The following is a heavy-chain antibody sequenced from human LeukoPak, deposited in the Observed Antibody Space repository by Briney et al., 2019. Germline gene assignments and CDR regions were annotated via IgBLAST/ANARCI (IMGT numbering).Heavy chain of an antibody. V-gene: IGHV4-38-2*01. D-gene: IGHD6-13*01. J-gene: IGHJ5*02. CDR3: ARSPPGIAAAGTLGSFDP. CDR2: IYHSGST. Sequence: SETLSLTCAVSGYSISSGYYWGWIRQPPGKGREWIGSIYHSGSTYYNPSLKSRVTISVDTSKNQFSLKLSSVTAADTAVYYCARSPPGIAAAGTLGSFDPWGQGTLVTVSS. CDR1: GYSISSGYY.